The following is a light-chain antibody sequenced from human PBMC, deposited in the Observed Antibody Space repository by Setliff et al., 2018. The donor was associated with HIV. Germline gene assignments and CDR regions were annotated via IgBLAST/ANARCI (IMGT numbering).Light chain of an antibody. CDR3: SSYTSSSTLNYV. Sequence: QSVLTQPASVSGSPRQSITISCTGTSSDIGGYNYVSWYQQHPGKAPKLMIYEVSHRPSGVSNRFSGSKSGNTASLTISGLQAEDEADYYCSSYTSSSTLNYVFGTGTKVTVL. CDR1: SSDIGGYNY. V-gene: IGLV2-14*01. J-gene: IGLJ1*01. CDR2: EVS.